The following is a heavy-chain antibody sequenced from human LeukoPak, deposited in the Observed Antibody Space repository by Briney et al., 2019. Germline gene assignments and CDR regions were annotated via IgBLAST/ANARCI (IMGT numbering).Heavy chain of an antibody. J-gene: IGHJ4*02. Sequence: PGGSLRLSCAASGFTFSSYWMSWVRQAPGKGLEWVANIKQDGSEKYYVDSVKGRFTISRDNAKNSLYLQMNSLRAEDTAVYYCARDSDDFWSGYYPLDYWGQGTLVTVSS. CDR3: ARDSDDFWSGYYPLDY. CDR1: GFTFSSYW. D-gene: IGHD3-3*01. CDR2: IKQDGSEK. V-gene: IGHV3-7*01.